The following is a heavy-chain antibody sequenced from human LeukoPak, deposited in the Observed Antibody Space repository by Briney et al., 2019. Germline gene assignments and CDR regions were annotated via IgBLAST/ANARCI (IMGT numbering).Heavy chain of an antibody. CDR3: ARFSTYPSY. Sequence: GASVKVSCKASGYSFTTYYLHWVRRAPGQGLEWMGKINPSGGSTNYAQKFQGRVIMTRDTSTSTVYMELSSLRSEDTAFYYCARFSTYPSYWGQGTLVTVSS. CDR2: INPSGGST. CDR1: GYSFTTYY. V-gene: IGHV1-46*01. J-gene: IGHJ4*02. D-gene: IGHD3-3*02.